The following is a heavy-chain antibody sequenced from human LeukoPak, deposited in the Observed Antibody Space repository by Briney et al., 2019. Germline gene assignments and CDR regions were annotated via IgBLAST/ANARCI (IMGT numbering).Heavy chain of an antibody. D-gene: IGHD2-2*01. Sequence: GGSLRLSCAASGFTFSSYEMNWVRQAPGKGLEWVSYISSSGSTIYYADSVKGRFTISRDNAKNSLYLQMNSLRAEDTAVYYCAREAYCSSTSCYGGAYGMDVWGQGTTVTVSS. J-gene: IGHJ6*02. CDR3: AREAYCSSTSCYGGAYGMDV. CDR1: GFTFSSYE. CDR2: ISSSGSTI. V-gene: IGHV3-48*03.